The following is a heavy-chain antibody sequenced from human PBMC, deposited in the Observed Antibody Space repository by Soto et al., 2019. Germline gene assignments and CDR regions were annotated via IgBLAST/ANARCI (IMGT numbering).Heavy chain of an antibody. J-gene: IGHJ4*02. CDR1: GFTFDDYA. V-gene: IGHV3-9*01. D-gene: IGHD3-3*01. CDR2: ISWNSGSI. CDR3: AKGYDFWSGTIDY. Sequence: EVQLVESGGGLVQPGRSLRLSCAACGFTFDDYAMHWVRQAPGKGLEWVSGISWNSGSIGYADSVKGRFTISRDNAKNSLYLQMNSLRAEDTALYYCAKGYDFWSGTIDYWGQGTLVTVSS.